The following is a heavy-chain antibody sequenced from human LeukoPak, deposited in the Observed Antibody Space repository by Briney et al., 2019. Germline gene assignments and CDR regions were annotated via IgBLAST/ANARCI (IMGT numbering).Heavy chain of an antibody. J-gene: IGHJ4*02. CDR3: ARVQQLAPLRY. V-gene: IGHV1-2*02. Sequence: ASVKVSCKASGFTFTGYYMHWVRQAPGQGLEWMGWINPNSGGTNYAQKFQGRVTMTTDTSTSTAYMELRSLRSDDTAVYYCARVQQLAPLRYWGQGTLVTVSS. CDR2: INPNSGGT. D-gene: IGHD6-13*01. CDR1: GFTFTGYY.